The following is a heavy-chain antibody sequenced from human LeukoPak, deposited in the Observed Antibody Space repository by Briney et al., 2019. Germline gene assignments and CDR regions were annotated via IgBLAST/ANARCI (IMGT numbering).Heavy chain of an antibody. J-gene: IGHJ4*02. CDR1: GFTFSSYA. D-gene: IGHD5-24*01. V-gene: IGHV3-23*03. CDR2: IYSDGSI. CDR3: ARGLVEMATIYFDY. Sequence: PGGSLRLSCAASGFTFSSYAMSWVRQAPGKGLEWVSVIYSDGSIYYADSVRGRFTISRDNSRNTLYLQMNNLRAEDTAVYYCARGLVEMATIYFDYWGQGTLVTVSS.